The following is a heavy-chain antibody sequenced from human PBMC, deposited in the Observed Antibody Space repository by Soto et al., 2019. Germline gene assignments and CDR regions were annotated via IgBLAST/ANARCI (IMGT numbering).Heavy chain of an antibody. D-gene: IGHD3-10*01. CDR3: AKKVNSGSGSQFFDY. CDR2: FRSGGDDDTT. CDR1: GFTFSSYS. V-gene: IGHV3-23*01. Sequence: EVQLLESGGGLVQPGGSLRLSCAASGFTFSSYSMSWVRQAPGKELEWVSGFRSGGDDDTTYYADSVRGRFTISRDNSKNTLFLQMNSLRAEDTAIYYCAKKVNSGSGSQFFDYWGQGTLVTVSS. J-gene: IGHJ4*02.